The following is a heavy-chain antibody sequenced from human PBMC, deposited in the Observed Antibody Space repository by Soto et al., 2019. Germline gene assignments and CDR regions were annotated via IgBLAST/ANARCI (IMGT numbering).Heavy chain of an antibody. CDR3: ARPPTSNLDAFEI. Sequence: SETLSLTCAVSGYSISSGYYWGWIRQPPGKGLEWIAITYYSGLTYYNPSLKSRVSISADTSKNQFSMKLNSVTAADTAVYYCARPPTSNLDAFEIWGQGTKVTVSS. CDR2: TYYSGLT. V-gene: IGHV4-38-2*01. D-gene: IGHD7-27*01. CDR1: GYSISSGYY. J-gene: IGHJ3*02.